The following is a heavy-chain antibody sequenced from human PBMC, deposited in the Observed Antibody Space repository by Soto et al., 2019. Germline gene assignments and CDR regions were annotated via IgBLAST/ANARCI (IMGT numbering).Heavy chain of an antibody. Sequence: EVQLVESGGGLVKPGGSLRLSCAASGFTFTNAWMNWVRQAPGKGLESIGRIKSKTDGGTTDYTAPVKGRFIISRDDSKNTLFLQMSCLQIEDTAVYYCVTDRLVWGQGTLVTVFS. CDR1: GFTFTNAW. CDR3: VTDRLV. CDR2: IKSKTDGGTT. J-gene: IGHJ4*02. V-gene: IGHV3-15*01. D-gene: IGHD2-2*01.